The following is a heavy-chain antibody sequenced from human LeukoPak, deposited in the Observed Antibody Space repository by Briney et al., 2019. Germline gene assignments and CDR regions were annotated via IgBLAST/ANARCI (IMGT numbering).Heavy chain of an antibody. D-gene: IGHD7-27*01. J-gene: IGHJ6*03. CDR2: IYSSGST. CDR1: GGSISSYY. V-gene: IGHV4-59*01. CDR3: ARAWGSRYYYYMAV. Sequence: SETLSLTCTVSGGSISSYYWSWIRQPPGKGLEWIGYIYSSGSTDYNPSLKSRVTISIDTSKNQFSLRLNSMTAADTAVYYCARAWGSRYYYYMAVWGKGTKVTVSS.